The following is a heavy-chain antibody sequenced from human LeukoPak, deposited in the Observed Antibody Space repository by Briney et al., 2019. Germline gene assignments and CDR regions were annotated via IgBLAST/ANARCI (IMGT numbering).Heavy chain of an antibody. CDR1: GFTFSSYS. D-gene: IGHD6-19*01. J-gene: IGHJ3*02. CDR2: IKPDGSEK. CDR3: AREGWYNAFDI. V-gene: IGHV3-7*01. Sequence: GGSLRLSCAASGFTFSSYSMNWVRQAPGKGLEWVAHIKPDGSEKNYVDSVKGRFTLFRDDAKNSVYLQMNSLRAEDTAVYYCAREGWYNAFDIWGQGTMVTVSS.